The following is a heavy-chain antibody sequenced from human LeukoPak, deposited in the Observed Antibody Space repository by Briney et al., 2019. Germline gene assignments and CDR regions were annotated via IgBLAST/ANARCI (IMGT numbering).Heavy chain of an antibody. D-gene: IGHD4-17*01. V-gene: IGHV4-34*01. Sequence: SETLSLTCAVYGGSFSGYYWSWIRQNPGKGLEWIGEINHSGSTNYNPSLKSRVTISVDTSKNQFSLKLSSVTAADTAVYYCARARRLRPYFDYWGQGTLVTVSS. CDR1: GGSFSGYY. J-gene: IGHJ4*02. CDR2: INHSGST. CDR3: ARARRLRPYFDY.